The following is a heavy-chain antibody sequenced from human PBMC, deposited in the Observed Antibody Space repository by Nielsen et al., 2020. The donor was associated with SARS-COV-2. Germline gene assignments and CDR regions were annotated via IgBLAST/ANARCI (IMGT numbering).Heavy chain of an antibody. Sequence: ASVKVSCKASGYTFTSYAMHWVRQAPGQRLEWMGWINAGNGNTKYSQKFQGRVTITRDTSASTAYMELSSLRSEDTAVYYCARDQRRYTNYPDYYGMDVWGQGTTVTVSS. J-gene: IGHJ6*02. V-gene: IGHV1-3*01. D-gene: IGHD4-11*01. CDR1: GYTFTSYA. CDR2: INAGNGNT. CDR3: ARDQRRYTNYPDYYGMDV.